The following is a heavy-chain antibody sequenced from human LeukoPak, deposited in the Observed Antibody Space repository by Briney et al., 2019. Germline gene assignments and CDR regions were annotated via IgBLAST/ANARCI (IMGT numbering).Heavy chain of an antibody. J-gene: IGHJ4*02. CDR1: GGSFSGYY. CDR2: INHSGST. CDR3: AREPRY. V-gene: IGHV4-34*01. Sequence: SETLSLTCAVYGGSFSGYYWSWIRQPPGKGLEWIGEINHSGSTNYNPSLKSRVTISVDTSKNQFSLKLSSVTAANTAVYCCAREPRYWGQGTLVTVSS. D-gene: IGHD1-14*01.